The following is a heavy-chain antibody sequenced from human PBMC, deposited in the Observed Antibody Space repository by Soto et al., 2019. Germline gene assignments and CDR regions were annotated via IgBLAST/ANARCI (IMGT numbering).Heavy chain of an antibody. D-gene: IGHD5-12*01. Sequence: SETLSLTCTVSGVSISSGGYYWSWIRQHPGEGLEWIGYIHYSGITYYNPSLKSRLTVSIDTSKNQFSLNVRSVTAADTAVYYCARYTGVDAMSWFDPSGPGTLVTVSS. J-gene: IGHJ5*02. CDR2: IHYSGIT. CDR3: ARYTGVDAMSWFDP. CDR1: GVSISSGGYY. V-gene: IGHV4-31*03.